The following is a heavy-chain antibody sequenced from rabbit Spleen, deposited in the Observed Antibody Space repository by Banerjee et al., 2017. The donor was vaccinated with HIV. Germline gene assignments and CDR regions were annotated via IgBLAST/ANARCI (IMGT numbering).Heavy chain of an antibody. V-gene: IGHV1S40*01. D-gene: IGHD4-1*01. CDR2: IYISDTKT. CDR1: GFSFNNKYS. J-gene: IGHJ4*01. CDR3: ARAGYSSGWVFNL. Sequence: QSLEESGGDLVKPGASLTLTCTASGFSFNNKYSMCWVRQAPGKGLEWIGCIYISDTKTWYASWAKGRFTISKTSSTTVTLQMTSLTAADTATYFCARAGYSSGWVFNLWGPGTLVTVS.